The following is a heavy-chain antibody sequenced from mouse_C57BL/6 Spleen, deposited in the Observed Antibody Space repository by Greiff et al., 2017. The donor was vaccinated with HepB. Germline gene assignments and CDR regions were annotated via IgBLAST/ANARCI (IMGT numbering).Heavy chain of an antibody. CDR2: ISSGGSYT. CDR1: GFTFSSYG. V-gene: IGHV5-6*01. CDR3: ARPITTVVADAMDD. Sequence: EVMLVESGGDLVKPGGSLKLSCAASGFTFSSYGMSWVRQTPDKRLEWVATISSGGSYTYYPDSVKGRFTISRDNAKNTLYLQMSSLKSEDTAMYYCARPITTVVADAMDDWGQGTSVTVSS. D-gene: IGHD1-1*01. J-gene: IGHJ4*01.